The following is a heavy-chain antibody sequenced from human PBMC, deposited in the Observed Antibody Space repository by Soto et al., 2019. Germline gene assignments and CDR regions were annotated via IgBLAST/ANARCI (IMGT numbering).Heavy chain of an antibody. CDR1: GFDFSRYD. D-gene: IGHD3-16*01. V-gene: IGHV3-23*01. CDR3: AKEDDAWTNCYFDI. CDR2: ISASDGSA. Sequence: EVQLLESGGGLVQPGGSLRLSCAASGFDFSRYDMSWVRQAPGKGLEWVSGISASDGSAYYADSVKGRFTISRDNSKDILYVQMNSLRSEDTAIYYCAKEDDAWTNCYFDIWGQGTVVTVSS. J-gene: IGHJ3*02.